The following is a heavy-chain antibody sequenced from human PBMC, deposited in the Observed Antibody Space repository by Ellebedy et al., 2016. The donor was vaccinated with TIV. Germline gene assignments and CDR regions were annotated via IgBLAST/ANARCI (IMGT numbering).Heavy chain of an antibody. CDR2: IKQDGSDK. V-gene: IGHV3-7*01. D-gene: IGHD2-8*01. CDR1: GFTFSSYA. Sequence: GESLKISXAASGFTFSSYAMGWVRQAPGKGLEWVANIKQDGSDKYYVDSVKGRFTISRDNAKNSLYLQMNSLRAEDTAMYYCARNGGAFDYWGQGTLVTVSS. CDR3: ARNGGAFDY. J-gene: IGHJ4*02.